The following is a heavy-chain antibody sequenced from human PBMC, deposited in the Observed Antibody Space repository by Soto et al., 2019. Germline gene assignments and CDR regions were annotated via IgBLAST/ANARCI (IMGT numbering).Heavy chain of an antibody. CDR2: MNSDGSKT. D-gene: IGHD1-26*01. V-gene: IGHV3-74*02. CDR3: ASRKGGVRNGHTTY. Sequence: EVQLVESGGALVQPGGSLRLSCAASGFTFSNYWMNWVRQAPGKGLVWISRMNSDGSKTVYADAVKGRFTISRDNAKNKLYLQMNSLRVEHTAVYYCASRKGGVRNGHTTYWGQGTLVTLSS. CDR1: GFTFSNYW. J-gene: IGHJ4*02.